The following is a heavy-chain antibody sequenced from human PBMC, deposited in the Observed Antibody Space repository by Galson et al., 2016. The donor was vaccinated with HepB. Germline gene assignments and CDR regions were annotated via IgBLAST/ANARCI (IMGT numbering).Heavy chain of an antibody. D-gene: IGHD2-8*01. V-gene: IGHV1-18*04. CDR2: IDTYTGNT. CDR1: GYTFTSYG. J-gene: IGHJ5*02. CDR3: ARDWDCVNGVCYDCFDP. Sequence: SVKVSCKASGYTFTSYGISWVRQAPGQGLEWMGWIDTYTGNTNYAQNLQGRVTMTTDTSTSTVYMELRSLRSDDTAVYYCARDWDCVNGVCYDCFDPWGQGTLVTVSP.